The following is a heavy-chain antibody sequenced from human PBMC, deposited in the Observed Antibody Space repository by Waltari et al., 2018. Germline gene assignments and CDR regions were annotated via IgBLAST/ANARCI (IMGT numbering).Heavy chain of an antibody. J-gene: IGHJ6*03. Sequence: QAQLVQSGAEATQPGASVKVSCKASGSTFTTYPSHWVRQAPGQRLEWLGWINTGSGITKYAPTVQSRVSMTSETSATTVYMDLSSLTFQDTAVYYCARDGGFYYMDVWGAGTSVTVSS. CDR2: INTGSGIT. D-gene: IGHD6-25*01. CDR3: ARDGGFYYMDV. V-gene: IGHV1-3*04. CDR1: GSTFTTYP.